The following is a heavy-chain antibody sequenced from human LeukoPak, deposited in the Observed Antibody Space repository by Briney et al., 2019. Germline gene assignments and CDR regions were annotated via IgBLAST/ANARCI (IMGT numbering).Heavy chain of an antibody. J-gene: IGHJ4*02. CDR2: INPNSGGA. CDR3: AKESIYDYVWGSYRQPFDY. CDR1: GYTFTGYY. Sequence: ASVKVSCKASGYTFTGYYMHWVRQAPGQGLEWMGWINPNSGGANYAQKFQGRVTMTRDTSISTAYMELSRLRSDDTAVYYCAKESIYDYVWGSYRQPFDYWGQGTLVTVSS. V-gene: IGHV1-2*02. D-gene: IGHD3-16*02.